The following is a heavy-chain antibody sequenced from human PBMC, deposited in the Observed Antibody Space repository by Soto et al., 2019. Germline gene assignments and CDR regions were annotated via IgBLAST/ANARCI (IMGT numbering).Heavy chain of an antibody. J-gene: IGHJ3*02. CDR1: GYTFTSYY. Sequence: ASVKVSCKAFGYTFTSYYMHWVRQAPGQGLEWMGIINPSGGSTSYAQKFQGRVTMTRDTSTSTVYMELSSLRSEDTAVYYCARDWTTVVTPSAFDIWGQGTMVTVSS. CDR3: ARDWTTVVTPSAFDI. V-gene: IGHV1-46*01. CDR2: INPSGGST. D-gene: IGHD4-17*01.